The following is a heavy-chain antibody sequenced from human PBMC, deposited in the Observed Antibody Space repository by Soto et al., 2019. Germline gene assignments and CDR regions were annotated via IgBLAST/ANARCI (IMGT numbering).Heavy chain of an antibody. CDR2: INAGNGNT. D-gene: IGHD2-21*01. CDR3: PRAGAIPADFHY. CDR1: GYTFTGYA. Sequence: QVQLVQSGAEEKKPGASVKVYCKASGYTFTGYAMHWVRQAPGQRLEWMGWINAGNGNTKYSQKFQGRVTITRDTSVSAAQMELTSLRPEGSSVDYCPRAGAIPADFHYLGQGALVTVSS. J-gene: IGHJ4*02. V-gene: IGHV1-3*05.